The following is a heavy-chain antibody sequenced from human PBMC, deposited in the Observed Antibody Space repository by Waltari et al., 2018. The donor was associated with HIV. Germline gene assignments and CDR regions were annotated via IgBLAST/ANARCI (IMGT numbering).Heavy chain of an antibody. Sequence: DVQLVEFGGDLVQPGRYLRLSRIGFGSSLGEFAISCVRRAPGEGLEWVGLIRRRIYGGATEYAASAKGRFTISRDDVKSVAYLQMNSLKTEDTAVYYCTRSSKLDYWGQGTLVTVSS. CDR1: GSSLGEFA. CDR2: IRRRIYGGAT. J-gene: IGHJ4*02. V-gene: IGHV3-49*04. CDR3: TRSSKLDY. D-gene: IGHD4-4*01.